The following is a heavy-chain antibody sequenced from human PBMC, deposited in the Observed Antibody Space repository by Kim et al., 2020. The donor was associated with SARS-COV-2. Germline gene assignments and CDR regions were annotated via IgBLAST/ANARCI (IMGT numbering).Heavy chain of an antibody. D-gene: IGHD4-17*01. Sequence: GGSLRLSCAASGFTFSSYDMHWVRQATGKGLEWVSAIGTAGDTYYPGSVKGRFTISRENAKNSLYLQMNSLRAGDTAVYYCAREYSTGHYYYGMDVWGQGTTVTVSS. CDR3: AREYSTGHYYYGMDV. CDR2: IGTAGDT. V-gene: IGHV3-13*01. CDR1: GFTFSSYD. J-gene: IGHJ6*02.